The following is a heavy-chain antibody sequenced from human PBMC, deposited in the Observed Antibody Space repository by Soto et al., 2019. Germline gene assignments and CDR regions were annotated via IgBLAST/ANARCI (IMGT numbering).Heavy chain of an antibody. J-gene: IGHJ6*02. V-gene: IGHV4-59*01. CDR1: GGSISSYY. CDR3: ARDKNPTYYDILTGYAYYYYGMDV. Sequence: QVQLQESGPGLVQPSATLALTCTVYGGSISSYYWSSIRQPPGKGLEWIGYIYYSGSTNYNPSLTSRVTISVDTSKNQFSLKLRSVTAADTAVYDCARDKNPTYYDILTGYAYYYYGMDVWGQGTTVTVSS. D-gene: IGHD3-9*01. CDR2: IYYSGST.